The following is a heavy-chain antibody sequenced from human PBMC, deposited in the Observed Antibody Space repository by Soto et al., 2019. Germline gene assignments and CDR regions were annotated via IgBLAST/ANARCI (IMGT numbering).Heavy chain of an antibody. CDR2: ISYDGSNK. CDR1: GFTFRSYG. Sequence: QVQLVESGGGVVQPGRSLRLSCAASGFTFRSYGMHWVRQAPAKGLEWVAVISYDGSNKYYADSEKGRFTISRVNSKHTLYLQMNSLRDEETSVYYCAKGGVGSTSNAFYIWGQGTMVTVSS. J-gene: IGHJ3*02. V-gene: IGHV3-30*18. D-gene: IGHD1-26*01. CDR3: AKGGVGSTSNAFYI.